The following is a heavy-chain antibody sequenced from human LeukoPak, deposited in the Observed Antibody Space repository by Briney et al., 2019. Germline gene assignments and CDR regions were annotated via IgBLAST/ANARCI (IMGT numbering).Heavy chain of an antibody. CDR3: AKDRFIAAAGPTFDY. D-gene: IGHD6-13*01. V-gene: IGHV3-30*02. Sequence: GGSLRLSCAASGFTFSSYGMHWVRQGPGKGLEWVAFIRYDGSNKYYADSGKGRFTISRDNSKNTLYLQMNSLTAEATAVYYCAKDRFIAAAGPTFDYWGQGTLVTVSS. CDR2: IRYDGSNK. J-gene: IGHJ4*02. CDR1: GFTFSSYG.